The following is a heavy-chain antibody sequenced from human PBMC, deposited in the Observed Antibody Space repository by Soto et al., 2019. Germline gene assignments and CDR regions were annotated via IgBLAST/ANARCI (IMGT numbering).Heavy chain of an antibody. CDR1: GGSFSGYY. V-gene: IGHV4-34*01. J-gene: IGHJ5*02. D-gene: IGHD6-19*01. CDR2: INHSGST. Sequence: PSETLSLTCAVYGGSFSGYYCSWIRQPPGKGLEWIGEINHSGSTNYNPSLKSRVTISVDTSKNQFSLKLSSVTAADTAVDYCATGLGEGYSSAWYIPLLWFDPCGQVTLFTTSS. CDR3: ATGLGEGYSSAWYIPLLWFDP.